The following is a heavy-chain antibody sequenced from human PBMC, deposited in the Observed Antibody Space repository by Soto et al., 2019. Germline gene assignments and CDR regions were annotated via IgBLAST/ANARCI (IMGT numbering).Heavy chain of an antibody. V-gene: IGHV3-23*01. D-gene: IGHD6-19*01. CDR2: ISGSGGST. Sequence: VQLLESGGGLVQPGGSLRLSCAASGFTFSSYAMSWVRQAPGTGLEWVSAISGSGGSTYYADSVKGRFTISRDNSKNTLYLQMNSLRAEDTAVYYCAKRGGSGWYRPVYFDYWGQGTLVTFSS. CDR1: GFTFSSYA. CDR3: AKRGGSGWYRPVYFDY. J-gene: IGHJ4*02.